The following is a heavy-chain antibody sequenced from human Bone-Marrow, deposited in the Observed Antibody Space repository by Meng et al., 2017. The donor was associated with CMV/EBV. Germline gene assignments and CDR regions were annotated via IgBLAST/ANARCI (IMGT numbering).Heavy chain of an antibody. V-gene: IGHV3-7*03. CDR2: IKQDGSEK. J-gene: IGHJ3*02. D-gene: IGHD3-10*01. Sequence: GESLKISCAASGFTFSSYWMSWVRQAPGKGLEWVANIKQDGSEKYYVDSVKGRFTISRDNAKNSLYLQMNSLGTEDTALYYCAKDMALHDAFDIWGLGTMVTVSS. CDR1: GFTFSSYW. CDR3: AKDMALHDAFDI.